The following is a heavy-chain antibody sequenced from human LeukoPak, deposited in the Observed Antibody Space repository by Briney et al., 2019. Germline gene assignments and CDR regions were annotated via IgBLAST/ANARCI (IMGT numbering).Heavy chain of an antibody. V-gene: IGHV3-48*04. CDR2: ISSSSSTI. CDR3: VRGSLASRVVVYYYYYLDV. J-gene: IGHJ6*03. CDR1: GFTFSSYS. D-gene: IGHD3-3*01. Sequence: GGSLRLSCAASGFTFSSYSMNWVRQAPGKGLEWVSYISSSSSTIYYADSVKGRFTISRDNAKNSLYLQMNSLRAEDTAVYYCVRGSLASRVVVYYYYYLDVWGKGTTVTVSS.